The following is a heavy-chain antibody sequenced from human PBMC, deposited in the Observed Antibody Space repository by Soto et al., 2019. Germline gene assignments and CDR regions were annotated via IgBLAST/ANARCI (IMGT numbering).Heavy chain of an antibody. CDR1: PGTFSTYA. Sequence: QVQLVLSGSEVKKPGSSVKVSCKASPGTFSTYAVSWVRQAPGQGLEWMGGIIPLFGTPNYAQKFQGRVTITADESTRTVYMELSSLTSEDTAVYYCARGDLYYYGSGSYYSWFDPWGQGTLVSVSS. CDR2: IIPLFGTP. D-gene: IGHD3-10*01. V-gene: IGHV1-69*01. J-gene: IGHJ5*02. CDR3: ARGDLYYYGSGSYYSWFDP.